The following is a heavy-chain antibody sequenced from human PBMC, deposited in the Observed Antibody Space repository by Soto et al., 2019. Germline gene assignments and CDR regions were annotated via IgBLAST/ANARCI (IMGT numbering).Heavy chain of an antibody. J-gene: IGHJ6*02. CDR1: GFPFNGSA. V-gene: IGHV3-73*02. CDR3: AGDFYYNMDF. Sequence: EVQLVESGGGLVHPGGSLKLSCAASGFPFNGSAMHWVRQASGKGLEWVGRIRSKPNNYATAYAASLKGRFTISRDDSKNTAYLQMNSLKTEDTAVYYCAGDFYYNMDFWGQGTTVTVSS. CDR2: IRSKPNNYAT.